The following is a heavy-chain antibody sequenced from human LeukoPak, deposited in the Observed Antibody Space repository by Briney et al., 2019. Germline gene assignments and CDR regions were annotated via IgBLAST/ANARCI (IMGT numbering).Heavy chain of an antibody. J-gene: IGHJ4*02. V-gene: IGHV6-1*01. CDR2: TYYRSKWYN. CDR3: AREQDIVVVVAATGQEEMATPLDY. Sequence: SQTLSLTCAISGDSVSSNSAAWNWIRQSPSRGLEWLGRTYYRSKWYNDYAVSVKSRITINPDTSKNQFSLQLDSVTPEDTAVYYCAREQDIVVVVAATGQEEMATPLDYWGQGTLVTVSS. CDR1: GDSVSSNSAA. D-gene: IGHD2-15*01.